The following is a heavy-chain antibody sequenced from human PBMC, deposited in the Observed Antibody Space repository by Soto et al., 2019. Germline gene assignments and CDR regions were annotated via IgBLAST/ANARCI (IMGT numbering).Heavy chain of an antibody. D-gene: IGHD3-10*01. CDR2: MNPNSGNT. CDR3: ARGPVGELDFDY. CDR1: GYTFTSYD. V-gene: IGHV1-8*01. J-gene: IGHJ4*01. Sequence: QVQLVQSGAEVKKPGASVKVSCKASGYTFTSYDINWVRQATGQGLEWMGWMNPNSGNTGYAQKFQGRVTMTRNISISTVYLELSILRSEDTAVYYCARGPVGELDFDYCVQGTLVTVSS.